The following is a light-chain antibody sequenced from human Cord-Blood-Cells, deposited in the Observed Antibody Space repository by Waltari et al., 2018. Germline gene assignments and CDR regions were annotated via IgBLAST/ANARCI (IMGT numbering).Light chain of an antibody. V-gene: IGLV2-8*01. J-gene: IGLJ2*01. CDR2: EVS. CDR3: SSYAGSNNVV. Sequence: QSALTQPPSASGSPGQSVTISCTGTSSAVGGYNYFSWYQQHPGKAPNLMIYEVSKRPSGVPDRFSGSKSGNTASLTVSGLQAEDEADYYCSSYAGSNNVVFGGGTKLTVL. CDR1: SSAVGGYNY.